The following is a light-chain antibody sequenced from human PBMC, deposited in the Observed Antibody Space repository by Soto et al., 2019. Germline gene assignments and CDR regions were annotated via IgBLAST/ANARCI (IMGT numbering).Light chain of an antibody. CDR1: SSDVGSYNR. V-gene: IGLV2-18*02. CDR2: EVS. CDR3: SSYTSSSPWV. J-gene: IGLJ3*02. Sequence: QSALTQPPSVSGSPGQSVTTSCTGTSSDVGSYNRVSWYQQPPGTAPKLMIYEVSNRPSGVPDRFSGSKSGNTASLTISGLQAEDEADYYCSSYTSSSPWVFGGGTKLTVL.